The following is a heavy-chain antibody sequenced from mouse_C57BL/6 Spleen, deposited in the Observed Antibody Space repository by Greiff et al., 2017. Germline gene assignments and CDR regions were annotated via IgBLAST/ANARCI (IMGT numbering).Heavy chain of an antibody. J-gene: IGHJ2*01. CDR2: IYPSDSET. Sequence: QVQLQQSGAELVRPGSSVKLSCKASGYTFTSYWMDWVKQRPGQGLEWIGNIYPSDSETHYNQKFKDKDTLTVDKSSSTAYMQLSSLTSEDSAVYYCARADGYYGYWGQGTTLTVSS. V-gene: IGHV1-61*01. CDR3: ARADGYYGY. CDR1: GYTFTSYW. D-gene: IGHD2-3*01.